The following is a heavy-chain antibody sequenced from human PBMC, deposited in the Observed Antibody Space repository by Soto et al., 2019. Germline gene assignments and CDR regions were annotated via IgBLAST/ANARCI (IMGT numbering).Heavy chain of an antibody. CDR1: GGSFSGYY. V-gene: IGHV4-34*01. D-gene: IGHD3-3*01. CDR3: ARVGTIFGVVISGAGFDY. CDR2: INHSGST. Sequence: QVQLQQWGAGLLKPSETLSLTCAVYGGSFSGYYWSWIRQPPGKGVEWIGEINHSGSTNYNPSLKSRVTISVATSKNQFSLKLSSVTAADTAVYYCARVGTIFGVVISGAGFDYWGQGTLVTVSS. J-gene: IGHJ4*02.